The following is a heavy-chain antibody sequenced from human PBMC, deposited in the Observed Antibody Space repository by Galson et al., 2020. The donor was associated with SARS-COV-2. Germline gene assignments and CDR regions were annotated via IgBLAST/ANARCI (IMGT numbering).Heavy chain of an antibody. CDR2: ISYDGSNK. J-gene: IGHJ4*02. D-gene: IGHD1-26*01. CDR1: GFTFSSYG. V-gene: IGHV3-30*18. CDR3: AKDDKVGATLN. Sequence: GASLKISCAASGFTFSSYGMHWVRQAPGKGLEWVAVISYDGSNKYYADSVKGRFTISRDNSKNTLYLQMNSLRAEDTAVYYCAKDDKVGATLNWGQGTLVTVSS.